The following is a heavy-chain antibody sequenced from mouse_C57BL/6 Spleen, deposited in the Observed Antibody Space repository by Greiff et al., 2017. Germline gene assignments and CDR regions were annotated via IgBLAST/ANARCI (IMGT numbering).Heavy chain of an antibody. J-gene: IGHJ1*03. Sequence: QVQLQQPGTELVKPGASVKLSCKASGYTFTSYWMHWVKQRPGQGLEWIGNINPSNGGTNYNEKFKSKATLTVDKSSSTAYMQLSSLTSEDSAVYYCAKDRYYGSSYRWYFDVWGTGTTVTVSS. CDR2: INPSNGGT. D-gene: IGHD1-1*01. V-gene: IGHV1-53*01. CDR3: AKDRYYGSSYRWYFDV. CDR1: GYTFTSYW.